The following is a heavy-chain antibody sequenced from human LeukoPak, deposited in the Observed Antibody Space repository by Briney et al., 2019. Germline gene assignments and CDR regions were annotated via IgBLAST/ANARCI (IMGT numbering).Heavy chain of an antibody. CDR3: AREAVITTFDAFDI. Sequence: GGSLRLSCAASGFTFSDYYMSWIRQAPGKGLEWVSYISSSGSTIYYADSAKGRFTISRDNAKNSLYLQMNSLRAEDTAVYYCAREAVITTFDAFDIWGQGTMVTVSS. CDR2: ISSSGSTI. CDR1: GFTFSDYY. D-gene: IGHD3-22*01. J-gene: IGHJ3*02. V-gene: IGHV3-11*04.